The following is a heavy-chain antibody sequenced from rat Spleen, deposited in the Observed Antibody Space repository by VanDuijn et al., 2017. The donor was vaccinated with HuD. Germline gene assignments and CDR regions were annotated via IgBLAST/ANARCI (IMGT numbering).Heavy chain of an antibody. CDR1: EFSFSSFA. D-gene: IGHD4-3*01. CDR3: TNAEFGVGWFAY. V-gene: IGHV5S13*01. CDR2: ITSGSNNS. J-gene: IGHJ3*01. Sequence: EVQLVESGGGLVQPGRSLKLSCAASEFSFSSFAMAWVRQAPKKGLEWVATITSGSNNSCYPDSVKGRFTISRDNAKNTLYLQMDSLRSEDTATYYCTNAEFGVGWFAYWGRGALVTVSS.